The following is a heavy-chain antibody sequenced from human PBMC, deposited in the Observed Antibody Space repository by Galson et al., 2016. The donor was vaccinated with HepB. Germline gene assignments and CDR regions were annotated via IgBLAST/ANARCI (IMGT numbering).Heavy chain of an antibody. J-gene: IGHJ6*02. Sequence: SVKVSCKASGYTFNNYGISWVRQAPGQGLEWMGWISVYLGETNYSQKFPGRVTMTTDTSTTTAYMALRSLSSDDTAVYFCERDSELSVSRYYYCGMDVWGQGTTVTVSS. CDR2: ISVYLGET. CDR3: ERDSELSVSRYYYCGMDV. D-gene: IGHD1-14*01. V-gene: IGHV1-18*04. CDR1: GYTFNNYG.